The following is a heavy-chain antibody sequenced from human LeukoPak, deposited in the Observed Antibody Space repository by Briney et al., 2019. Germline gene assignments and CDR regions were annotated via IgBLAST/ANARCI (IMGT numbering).Heavy chain of an antibody. D-gene: IGHD3-10*01. CDR1: GGTFSSYA. CDR2: IIPILGIA. J-gene: IGHJ4*02. Sequence: SVKVSCKASGGTFSSYAISWVRQAPGQGLEWMGRIIPILGIANYAQKFQGRVTITADKSTSTAYMELSSLRSEDTAVYYCASKVGSGSSDDYWGQGTLVTVSS. V-gene: IGHV1-69*04. CDR3: ASKVGSGSSDDY.